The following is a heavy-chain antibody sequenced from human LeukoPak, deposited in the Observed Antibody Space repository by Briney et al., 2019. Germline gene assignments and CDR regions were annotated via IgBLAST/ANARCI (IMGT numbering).Heavy chain of an antibody. J-gene: IGHJ5*02. CDR1: GYTFSGYY. D-gene: IGHD3-9*01. CDR2: ISPKSGGT. CDR3: ASAINYDILSGYPDEFWLDP. V-gene: IGHV1-2*02. Sequence: VASVKVSCKASGYTFSGYYMHWVRQAPGQGLEWLGWISPKSGGTNYAQKFQGRVTMTADTSVSTAYMELRGLRSDDTAIYYCASAINYDILSGYPDEFWLDPWGQGTLVTVSS.